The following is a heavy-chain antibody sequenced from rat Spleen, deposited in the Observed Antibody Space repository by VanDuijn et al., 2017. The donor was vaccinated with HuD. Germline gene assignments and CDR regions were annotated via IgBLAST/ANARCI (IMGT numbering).Heavy chain of an antibody. D-gene: IGHD4-1*01. CDR1: RFTFSNYY. V-gene: IGHV5-25*01. J-gene: IGHJ2*01. CDR3: TRGAAFDY. Sequence: EVQLVESGGGLVQPGRSMKLSCAASRFTFSNYYMAWVRQAPTKGLEWVASISPRGGSTYYRDSVKDRFTVSRDNAKSTLYLQMDSLRSEDTATYYCTRGAAFDYWGQGVMVTVSS. CDR2: ISPRGGST.